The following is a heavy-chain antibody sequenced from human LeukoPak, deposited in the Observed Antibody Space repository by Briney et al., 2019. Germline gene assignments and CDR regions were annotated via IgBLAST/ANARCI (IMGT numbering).Heavy chain of an antibody. J-gene: IGHJ6*03. D-gene: IGHD2-15*01. Sequence: SETLSLTCAVSGGSISSSNWWSWVRQPPGKGLEWIGEIYHSGSTNYNPSLKSRVTISVDKSKNQFSLKLSSVTAADTAVYYCALTPYRYYYYYMDVWGKGTTVTVSS. CDR2: IYHSGST. V-gene: IGHV4-4*02. CDR1: GGSISSSNW. CDR3: ALTPYRYYYYYMDV.